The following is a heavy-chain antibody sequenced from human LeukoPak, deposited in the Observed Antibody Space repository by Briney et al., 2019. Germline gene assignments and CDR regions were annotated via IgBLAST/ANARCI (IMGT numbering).Heavy chain of an antibody. CDR1: GSTFSSYG. J-gene: IGHJ4*02. D-gene: IGHD3-22*01. Sequence: GGSLRLSCAASGSTFSSYGMHWVRRAPGKGLEWVAFIRFDGNYKYYVDSMKGRFTISRDNSKNTVFLQMNSLRPEDTAVYYCAKDQGYYDSSGYQYYFEYWGQGTLVTVSS. CDR3: AKDQGYYDSSGYQYYFEY. CDR2: IRFDGNYK. V-gene: IGHV3-30*02.